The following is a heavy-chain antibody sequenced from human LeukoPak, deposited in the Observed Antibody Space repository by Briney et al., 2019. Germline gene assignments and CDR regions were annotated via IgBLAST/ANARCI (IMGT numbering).Heavy chain of an antibody. CDR2: ISGSGGST. V-gene: IGHV3-23*01. J-gene: IGHJ5*02. CDR1: GFTFSSYD. CDR3: ARVGLWSTRRFDP. Sequence: GGSLRLSCAASGFTFSSYDMSWVRQAPGKGLEWVSAISGSGGSTYYADSVKGRFTISRDNSKNTLYLQMNSLRAEDTAVYYCARVGLWSTRRFDPWGQGTLVTVSS. D-gene: IGHD1-14*01.